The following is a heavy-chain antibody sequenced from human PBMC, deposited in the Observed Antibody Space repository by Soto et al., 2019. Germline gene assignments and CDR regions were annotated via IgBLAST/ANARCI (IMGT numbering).Heavy chain of an antibody. D-gene: IGHD1-26*01. CDR3: ARGVGASYYYYYGMDV. V-gene: IGHV3-53*01. CDR1: GFTVSSNY. J-gene: IGHJ6*02. Sequence: EVQLVESGGGWIQPGGSLRLSCAASGFTVSSNYMSWVRQAPGKGLEWVSVIYSGGSTYYTDSVKGRFTISRDNSKNTLYLQMNSRRAEDTGVYYCARGVGASYYYYYGMDVWGQGPTVTVSS. CDR2: IYSGGST.